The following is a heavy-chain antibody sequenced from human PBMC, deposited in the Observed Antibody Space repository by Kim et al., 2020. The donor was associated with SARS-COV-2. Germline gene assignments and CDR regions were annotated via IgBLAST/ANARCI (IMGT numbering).Heavy chain of an antibody. Sequence: GGSLRLSCTASGFTFGDYAMSWFRQAPGKGLEWVGFIRSKAYGGTTEYAASVKGRFTISRDDSKSIAYLQMNSLKTEDTAVYYCTRGRPGEKYYYGSGSYPPPYYFDYWGQGTLVTVSS. D-gene: IGHD3-10*01. V-gene: IGHV3-49*03. CDR3: TRGRPGEKYYYGSGSYPPPYYFDY. J-gene: IGHJ4*02. CDR2: IRSKAYGGTT. CDR1: GFTFGDYA.